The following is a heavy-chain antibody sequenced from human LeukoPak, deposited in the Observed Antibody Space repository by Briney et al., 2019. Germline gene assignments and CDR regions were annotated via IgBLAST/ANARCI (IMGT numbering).Heavy chain of an antibody. J-gene: IGHJ4*02. CDR2: IKQDGSEK. CDR3: VSGYSSRWSVFDY. D-gene: IGHD6-13*01. CDR1: GFTFGDYT. V-gene: IGHV3-7*01. Sequence: QTGGSLRLSCIASGFTFGDYTMSWFRQAPGKGLEWVANIKQDGSEKYYVGSVKGRFTISRDNAKNSLSLQMISLRVEDTAVYYCVSGYSSRWSVFDYWGQGTLVTVSS.